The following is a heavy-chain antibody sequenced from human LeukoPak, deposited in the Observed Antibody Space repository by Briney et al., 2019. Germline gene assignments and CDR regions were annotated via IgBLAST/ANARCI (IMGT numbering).Heavy chain of an antibody. CDR2: IYHSGNT. Sequence: SETLSLTCTVSGYSISSGYYWGWIRQPPGKGLEWIGSIYHSGNTYYNPSLKSRVTISVDTSKNQFSLKLSFVTAADTAVYYCASVVVAAHGWFDPWGQGTLVTVSS. D-gene: IGHD2-15*01. CDR1: GYSISSGYY. V-gene: IGHV4-38-2*02. J-gene: IGHJ5*02. CDR3: ASVVVAAHGWFDP.